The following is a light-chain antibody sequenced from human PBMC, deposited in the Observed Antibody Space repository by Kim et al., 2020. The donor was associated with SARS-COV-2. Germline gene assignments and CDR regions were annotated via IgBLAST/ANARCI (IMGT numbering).Light chain of an antibody. CDR3: CSYAGRGTWV. CDR2: EDN. CDR1: SSDVGGYDL. Sequence: QSALTQPASVSGSPEQSIAISCTGTSSDVGGYDLVTWYQQHPGNAPKRIIYEDNKRPSGVSARFSGSKSGNTASLVISGLQTEDEADYYCCSYAGRGTWVFGGGTQLTVL. J-gene: IGLJ3*02. V-gene: IGLV2-23*01.